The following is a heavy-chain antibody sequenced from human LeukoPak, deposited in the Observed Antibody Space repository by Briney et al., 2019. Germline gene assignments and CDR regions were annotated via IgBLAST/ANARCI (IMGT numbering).Heavy chain of an antibody. Sequence: SETLSLTCTVSGGSIISSSYYWGWIRQPPGKGLEWIGSIYYSGNTDYNPSLKSRVTISVETSKNQFSLKLSSVTAADTAVYYCARVGSAGVDYWGQGTLVTVSS. CDR3: ARVGSAGVDY. V-gene: IGHV4-39*07. D-gene: IGHD2-15*01. CDR2: IYYSGNT. J-gene: IGHJ4*02. CDR1: GGSIISSSYY.